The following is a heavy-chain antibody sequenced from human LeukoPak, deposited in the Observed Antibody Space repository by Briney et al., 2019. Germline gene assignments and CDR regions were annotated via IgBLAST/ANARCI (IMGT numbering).Heavy chain of an antibody. CDR3: ARINDFWSGPTLDV. V-gene: IGHV4-30-2*01. D-gene: IGHD3-3*01. CDR1: GGSISSGGHS. Sequence: PSETLSLTCTVSGGSISSGGHSWSWIRQPPGKGLEWIGYIYHSGSGSTYYNPSLKSRVTISIDKSKNQFSLKLNSVTAADTAVYYCARINDFWSGPTLDVWGQGTTVTVSS. J-gene: IGHJ6*02. CDR2: IYHSGSGST.